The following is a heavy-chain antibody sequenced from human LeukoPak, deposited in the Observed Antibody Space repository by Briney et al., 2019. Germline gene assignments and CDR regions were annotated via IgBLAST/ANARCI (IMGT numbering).Heavy chain of an antibody. CDR3: ARTYPEINDRSSWYLPSYYFDY. Sequence: PSETLSLTGTVSGGSISSYYWSWIRQAPGKGLEWIGYIYHSGSTNYNPSLKSRVSISVDTSENQFSLKLSSVTAADTAVYYCARTYPEINDRSSWYLPSYYFDYWGQGTLVTVSS. CDR1: GGSISSYY. CDR2: IYHSGST. V-gene: IGHV4-59*01. J-gene: IGHJ4*02. D-gene: IGHD6-13*01.